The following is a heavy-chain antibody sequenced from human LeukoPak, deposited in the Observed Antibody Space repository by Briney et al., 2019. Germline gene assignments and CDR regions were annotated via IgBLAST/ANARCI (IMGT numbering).Heavy chain of an antibody. CDR2: IYHSGST. D-gene: IGHD2-15*01. Sequence: SETLSLTGSGSGYCISSGYYWGWIRQPPGKGLEWIGSIYHSGSTSYSPSLKSRVTMSVDTSKTQFYLKLSSVAAADTAEYYSAIYCSGGSCLFDYWGQGALVTVSS. CDR1: GYCISSGYY. V-gene: IGHV4-38-2*01. J-gene: IGHJ4*02. CDR3: AIYCSGGSCLFDY.